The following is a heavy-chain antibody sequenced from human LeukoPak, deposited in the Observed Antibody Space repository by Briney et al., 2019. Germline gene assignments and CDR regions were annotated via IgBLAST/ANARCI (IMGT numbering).Heavy chain of an antibody. CDR3: ARIYNSRDSGLDV. J-gene: IGHJ6*02. CDR2: ISYDGSHK. D-gene: IGHD2/OR15-2a*01. V-gene: IGHV3-30*03. Sequence: GRSLRLSCAASGFTFSSYDIHWVRQAPGKGLEWVALISYDGSHKCYADSVQGRFTISRENAKNSLYLQMNSLRAEDTAVYYCARIYNSRDSGLDVWGQGTAVTVSS. CDR1: GFTFSSYD.